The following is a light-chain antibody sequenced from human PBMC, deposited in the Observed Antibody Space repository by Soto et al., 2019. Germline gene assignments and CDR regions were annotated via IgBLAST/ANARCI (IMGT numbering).Light chain of an antibody. CDR3: CSYAGSSTSPYV. Sequence: QSALTQPASVSGSPGQSITISCTGTSSDVGSYNLVSWYQHHPGKAPKLMIYGVSKRPSGVSNRFSGSKSGNTASLTISGLQAEDEADYYCCSYAGSSTSPYVFGTGTKVTVL. CDR2: GVS. V-gene: IGLV2-23*02. CDR1: SSDVGSYNL. J-gene: IGLJ1*01.